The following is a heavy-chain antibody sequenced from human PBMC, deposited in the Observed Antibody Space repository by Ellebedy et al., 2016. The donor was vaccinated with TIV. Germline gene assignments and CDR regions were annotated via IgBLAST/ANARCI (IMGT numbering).Heavy chain of an antibody. V-gene: IGHV3-72*01. D-gene: IGHD2/OR15-2a*01. Sequence: GGSLRLXXATSGFTFSDEHMDWVRQAPGKGLEWVGHSKNKGNNYATQYAASVKGRFTISRDDSTNSLYLQMNSLRTEDTAIYYCTKTFYFDWGQGTLVIVSS. CDR3: TKTFYFD. J-gene: IGHJ4*02. CDR1: GFTFSDEH. CDR2: SKNKGNNYAT.